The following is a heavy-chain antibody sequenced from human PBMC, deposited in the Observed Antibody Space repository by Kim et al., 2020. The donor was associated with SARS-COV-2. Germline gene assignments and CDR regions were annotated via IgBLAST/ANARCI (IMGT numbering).Heavy chain of an antibody. CDR3: ARGLRFLEWLSFLDY. V-gene: IGHV1-2*02. J-gene: IGHJ4*02. CDR1: GYTFTGYY. Sequence: ASVKVSCKASGYTFTGYYMHWVRQAPGQGLEWMGWINPNSGGTNYAQKFQGRVTMTRDTSISTAYMELSRLRSDDTAVYYCARGLRFLEWLSFLDYWGQGTLVTVSS. CDR2: INPNSGGT. D-gene: IGHD3-3*01.